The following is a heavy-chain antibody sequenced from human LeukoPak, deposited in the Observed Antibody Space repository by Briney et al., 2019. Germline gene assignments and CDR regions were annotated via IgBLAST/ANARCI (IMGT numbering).Heavy chain of an antibody. Sequence: GGSLRLSCAASGFTFSSYSMNWVRQAPGKGLEWVSSISSSSSYIYYADSVKGRFTISRDNAKNSLYLQMNSLRAEDTAVYYCARDYVPAAMMYYFDYWGQGTLVTVSS. J-gene: IGHJ4*02. CDR3: ARDYVPAAMMYYFDY. V-gene: IGHV3-21*01. D-gene: IGHD2-2*01. CDR2: ISSSSSYI. CDR1: GFTFSSYS.